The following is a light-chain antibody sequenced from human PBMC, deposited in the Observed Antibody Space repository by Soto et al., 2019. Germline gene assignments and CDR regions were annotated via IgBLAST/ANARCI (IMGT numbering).Light chain of an antibody. CDR2: DVS. V-gene: IGLV2-14*01. J-gene: IGLJ2*01. CDR3: CSYTRSNSLVL. Sequence: QSALTQPASVSGSPGQSITISCIGTSSDVGGSDYVSWYQQHPGKAPKLVIYDVSNRPSGVSDRFSGSKSANTASLTISGLQAEDEADYYCCSYTRSNSLVLFGGGTKVTVL. CDR1: SSDVGGSDY.